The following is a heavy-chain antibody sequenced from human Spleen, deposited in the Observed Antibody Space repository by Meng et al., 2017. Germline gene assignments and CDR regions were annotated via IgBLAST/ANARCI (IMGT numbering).Heavy chain of an antibody. CDR1: GFTFSSYS. CDR3: ARDLEGNMVRGVTGFDAFDI. J-gene: IGHJ3*02. Sequence: GESLKISCAASGFTFSSYSMNWVRQAPGKGLEWVSSISSSSSYIYYADSVKGRFTISRDNAKNSLYLQMNSLRAEDTAVYYCARDLEGNMVRGVTGFDAFDIWGQGTMVTVSS. D-gene: IGHD3-10*01. V-gene: IGHV3-21*01. CDR2: ISSSSSYI.